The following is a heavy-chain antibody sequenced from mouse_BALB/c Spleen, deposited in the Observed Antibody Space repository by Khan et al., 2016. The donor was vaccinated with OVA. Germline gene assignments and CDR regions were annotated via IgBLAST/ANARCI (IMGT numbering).Heavy chain of an antibody. V-gene: IGHV5-6-5*01. Sequence: EVELVESVGGLVKPGGSLKLSCAASGFTFSNYAMSWVRQSPEKRLEWVASISSGDSTYYPDSVKGRFTISRDNARNILYLEVSSLRSEDTAMYYCARGYGIAYWGQGTLVTVSA. CDR2: ISSGDST. J-gene: IGHJ3*01. CDR3: ARGYGIAY. CDR1: GFTFSNYA. D-gene: IGHD1-1*01.